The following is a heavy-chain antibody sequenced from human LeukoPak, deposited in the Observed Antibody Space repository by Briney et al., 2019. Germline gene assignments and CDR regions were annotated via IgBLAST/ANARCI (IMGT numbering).Heavy chain of an antibody. CDR2: ISWNSGSI. J-gene: IGHJ4*02. CDR3: AKDILPLTTVTFDY. V-gene: IGHV3-9*01. D-gene: IGHD4-17*01. Sequence: GGSLSLSCAASGFTFDDYAMHWVRQAPGKGLEGVSGISWNSGSIGYADSVKGRFTISRDNAKNSLYLQMNSLRAEDTALYYCAKDILPLTTVTFDYWGQGTLVTVSS. CDR1: GFTFDDYA.